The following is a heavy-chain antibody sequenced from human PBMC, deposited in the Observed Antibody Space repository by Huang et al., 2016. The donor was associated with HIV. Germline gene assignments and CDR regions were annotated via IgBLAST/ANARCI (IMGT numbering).Heavy chain of an antibody. CDR2: IYSGGTT. J-gene: IGHJ4*02. CDR3: ARGGNTVGYFDN. D-gene: IGHD1-26*01. V-gene: IGHV3-53*01. CDR1: GFTVSGTY. Sequence: EVQLVESGGGLIQPGGSLRLSCAASGFTVSGTYMSWVRQAPRKGVSGGSVIYSGGTTYFADSVKGRFTFSRDNSKNTVYLQMNSLRADDTAVYYCARGGNTVGYFDNWGQGTLVTVSS.